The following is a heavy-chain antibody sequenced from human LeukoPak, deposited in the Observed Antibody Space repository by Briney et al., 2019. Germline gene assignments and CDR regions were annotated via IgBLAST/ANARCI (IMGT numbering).Heavy chain of an antibody. D-gene: IGHD1-26*01. CDR3: ARPPWNMGAYYFDY. CDR1: GGSFSGYY. Sequence: SETLSLTCAVDGGSFSGYYWSWIRQPPGKGLEWIGEINHSGSTNYNPSLKSRVTISVDTSKNQFSLKLSSVTAADTAMYYCARPPWNMGAYYFDYWGQGTVVTVSS. V-gene: IGHV4-34*01. J-gene: IGHJ4*02. CDR2: INHSGST.